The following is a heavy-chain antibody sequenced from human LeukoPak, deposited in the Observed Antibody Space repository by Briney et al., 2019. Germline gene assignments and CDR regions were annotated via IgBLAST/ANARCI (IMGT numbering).Heavy chain of an antibody. D-gene: IGHD3/OR15-3a*01. CDR3: AVQGTGYGTYYYYGMDV. Sequence: ASVKVSCKASGYTFTSYDINWVRQAPGQGLEWMGWMNPNSGNTGYAQKFQGRVTMTRNTSISTAYMELSSLRSEDTAVYYCAVQGTGYGTYYYYGMDVWGQGTTVTVSS. CDR1: GYTFTSYD. V-gene: IGHV1-8*01. CDR2: MNPNSGNT. J-gene: IGHJ6*02.